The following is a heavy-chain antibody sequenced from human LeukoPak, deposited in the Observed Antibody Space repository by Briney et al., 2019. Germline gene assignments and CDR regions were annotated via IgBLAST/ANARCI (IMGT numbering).Heavy chain of an antibody. J-gene: IGHJ6*02. Sequence: SETLSLTCTVSGGSIRGYYWSWTRQSPGKGLEWIGYIYYSGSTNYNPSLKSRVTISVDTSKNQFSLKLISVTAADTAVYYCAREYRLWELLRYYYYGMDVWGQGTTVTVSS. V-gene: IGHV4-59*12. CDR2: IYYSGST. D-gene: IGHD1-26*01. CDR1: GGSIRGYY. CDR3: AREYRLWELLRYYYYGMDV.